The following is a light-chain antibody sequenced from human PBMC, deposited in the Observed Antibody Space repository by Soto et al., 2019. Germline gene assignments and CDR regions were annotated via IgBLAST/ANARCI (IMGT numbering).Light chain of an antibody. CDR2: GAS. V-gene: IGKV3-20*01. J-gene: IGKJ2*01. Sequence: EIVLTKSPGTLSLSPGERATLSCRASQSVSSSYLAWYQQKPGQAPRLLIYGASSRATGIPDRFSGSGSGTDFTLTISRLEPEDFAVYFCQQYGNSPPNTFGQGTKVEIK. CDR3: QQYGNSPPNT. CDR1: QSVSSSY.